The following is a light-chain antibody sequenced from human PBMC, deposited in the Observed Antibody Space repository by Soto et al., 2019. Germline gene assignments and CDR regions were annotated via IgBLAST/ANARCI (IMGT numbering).Light chain of an antibody. Sequence: QSVLTQPPSVSGAPGQRVTISCTGSSSNIGAGFDVHWYHQIAGTAPKLLIYGNSNRPSGVPDRFSGSKSGTSASLAITGLQAEDEADYYCQSYDSSLSANYVFGTGTKLTVL. CDR2: GNS. J-gene: IGLJ1*01. CDR3: QSYDSSLSANYV. CDR1: SSNIGAGFD. V-gene: IGLV1-40*01.